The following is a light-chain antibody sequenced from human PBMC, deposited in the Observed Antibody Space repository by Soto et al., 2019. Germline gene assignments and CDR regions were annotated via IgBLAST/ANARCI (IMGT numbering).Light chain of an antibody. CDR1: QTLLYSLNNKNY. V-gene: IGKV4-1*01. CDR2: WAS. Sequence: DTVMTQSPDSLAVSLGERATINCKSSQTLLYSLNNKNYLAWYQQRPGQPPKLLIYWASTLESGVPDRFSGSGSGTDFTLTISGLQAEDVAVYYCQQYFTLPRTFGGGTKVEI. J-gene: IGKJ4*01. CDR3: QQYFTLPRT.